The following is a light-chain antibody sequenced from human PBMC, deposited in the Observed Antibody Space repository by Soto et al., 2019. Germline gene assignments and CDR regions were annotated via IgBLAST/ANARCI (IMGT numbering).Light chain of an antibody. CDR1: QSLLHSHGYHY. J-gene: IGKJ5*01. Sequence: VERQFPISLPVTLGQPASISCRSSQSLLHSHGYHYLDWYLQKPGQSPQLLIYLASNRASGVPDRFSGSGSGTDFTLKICIGKPEDLLVCSFRQILKISMTFGQGTRLEIK. CDR2: LAS. CDR3: RQILKISMT. V-gene: IGKV2-28*01.